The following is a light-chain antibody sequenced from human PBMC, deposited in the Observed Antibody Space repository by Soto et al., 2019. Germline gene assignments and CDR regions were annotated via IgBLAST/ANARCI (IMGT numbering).Light chain of an antibody. Sequence: QSVLTQPASVSGSPGQSITISCTGTSSDVGGYNYVSWYQQHPGKAPNLMIYDVTNRPSGVSNRFSGSKSGNTASLTISGLQAEDEADYYCSSHTSSSTLVFGGGTKLTVL. CDR3: SSHTSSSTLV. J-gene: IGLJ2*01. CDR2: DVT. CDR1: SSDVGGYNY. V-gene: IGLV2-14*01.